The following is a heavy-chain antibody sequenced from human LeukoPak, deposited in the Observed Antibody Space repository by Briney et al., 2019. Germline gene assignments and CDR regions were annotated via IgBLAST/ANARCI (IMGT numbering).Heavy chain of an antibody. Sequence: GGSLRLSCAVSGFTFSSYAMSWVRQAPGKGLEWVSAISGSGGSTYYADSVKGRFTISRDNSKNTLYLQMNSLRAEDTAVYYCAKASGPDYYDSEDAFDIWGQGTMATVSS. CDR3: AKASGPDYYDSEDAFDI. J-gene: IGHJ3*02. CDR1: GFTFSSYA. V-gene: IGHV3-23*01. CDR2: ISGSGGST. D-gene: IGHD3-22*01.